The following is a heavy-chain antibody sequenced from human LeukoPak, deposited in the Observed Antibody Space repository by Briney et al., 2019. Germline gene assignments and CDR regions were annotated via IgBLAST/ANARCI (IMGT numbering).Heavy chain of an antibody. V-gene: IGHV3-23*01. Sequence: GGSLRLSCAASGFTFSSYAMSWVRQAPGKGLEWVSAISGSGGSTYYADSVKGRFTISRDNAKNSLYLQMNSLRAEDTALYHCARSRRYSSGWAEFDYWGQGTLVTVSS. CDR1: GFTFSSYA. J-gene: IGHJ4*02. D-gene: IGHD6-19*01. CDR2: ISGSGGST. CDR3: ARSRRYSSGWAEFDY.